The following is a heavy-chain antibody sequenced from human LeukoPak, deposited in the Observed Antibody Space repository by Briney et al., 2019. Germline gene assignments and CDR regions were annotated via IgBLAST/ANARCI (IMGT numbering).Heavy chain of an antibody. J-gene: IGHJ5*02. Sequence: SETLSLTCTVSSVSLTNYYWSWIRQPPGKGLEWIGEINHSGSTNYNPSLKSRVTISVDTPKNQFSLKLSSVAAADTAVYYCARGFRRRRFDPWGQGTLVTVSS. CDR1: SVSLTNYY. CDR3: ARGFRRRRFDP. V-gene: IGHV4-34*01. CDR2: INHSGST.